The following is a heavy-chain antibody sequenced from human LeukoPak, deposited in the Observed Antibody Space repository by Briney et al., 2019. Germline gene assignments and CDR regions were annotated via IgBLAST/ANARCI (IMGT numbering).Heavy chain of an antibody. CDR1: GFTFSSYS. D-gene: IGHD1-26*01. V-gene: IGHV3-21*01. CDR2: ISSSSSYI. J-gene: IGHJ4*02. Sequence: GGSLSLSCAASGFTFSSYSMNWVRQAPGKGLEWVSSISSSSSYIYYADSVKGRFTISRDNAKNSLYLQMNSLRAEDTAVYYCARVRDEWEPGDFDYWGQGTLVTVSS. CDR3: ARVRDEWEPGDFDY.